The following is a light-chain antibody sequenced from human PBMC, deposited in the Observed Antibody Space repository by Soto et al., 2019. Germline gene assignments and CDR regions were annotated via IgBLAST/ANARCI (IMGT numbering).Light chain of an antibody. J-gene: IGLJ1*01. CDR1: SSNIGADYD. CDR3: ISYTSDDVRYV. Sequence: QSVLTQPPSVSGAPGQGVTISCTGSSSNIGADYDVHWYQQFPGTAPKVLIYGNRNRPSGVPDRFSGSKSGNTASLTISGLQSEDEADYYCISYTSDDVRYVFGTGTKVTVL. V-gene: IGLV1-40*01. CDR2: GNR.